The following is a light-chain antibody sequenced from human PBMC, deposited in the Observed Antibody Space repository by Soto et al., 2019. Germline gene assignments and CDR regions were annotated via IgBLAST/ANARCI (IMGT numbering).Light chain of an antibody. V-gene: IGLV2-14*01. J-gene: IGLJ1*01. CDR3: FSYTSSGTYV. CDR1: SSDVGNYKY. CDR2: EVS. Sequence: QSVLTQPASVSGSPGQSITISCTGTSSDVGNYKYVSWYQQHPGKAPKPMIYEVSNRPSGVSNRFSGSKSGNTASLTISGLQAEDETDYYCFSYTSSGTYVFGTGTKGTVL.